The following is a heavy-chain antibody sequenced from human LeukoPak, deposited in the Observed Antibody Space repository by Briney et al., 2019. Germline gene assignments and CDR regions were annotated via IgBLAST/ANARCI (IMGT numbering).Heavy chain of an antibody. Sequence: PSETLSLTCTVSGGSISSYYWSWIRQPPGKGLEWIGYIYYSGSTNYNPSLKSRVTISVGTSKNQFSLKLSSVTAADTAVYYCARGDSSGYYYSYFDYWGQGTLVTVSS. D-gene: IGHD3-22*01. CDR3: ARGDSSGYYYSYFDY. J-gene: IGHJ4*02. CDR1: GGSISSYY. V-gene: IGHV4-59*01. CDR2: IYYSGST.